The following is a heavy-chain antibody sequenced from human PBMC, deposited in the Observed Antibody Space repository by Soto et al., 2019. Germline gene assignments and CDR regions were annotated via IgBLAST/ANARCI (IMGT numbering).Heavy chain of an antibody. V-gene: IGHV1-46*01. CDR1: GYTFTRYY. J-gene: IGHJ6*02. CDR3: ARGPNSGSIDYYYYGMDV. Sequence: ASVKVSCKASGYTFTRYYMHWVRQAPGQGLEWMGIINPSGGSTTYAQKFQGRVTMTRDTSTSTVYMELSSLRSEDTAVYYCARGPNSGSIDYYYYGMDVWGQGTTVTVSS. CDR2: INPSGGST. D-gene: IGHD1-26*01.